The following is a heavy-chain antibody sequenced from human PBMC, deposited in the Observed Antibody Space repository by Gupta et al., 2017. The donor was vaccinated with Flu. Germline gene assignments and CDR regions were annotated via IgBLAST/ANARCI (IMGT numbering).Heavy chain of an antibody. CDR3: AKAKLRFDRYYYYGMDV. J-gene: IGHJ6*02. CDR2: ISYDGSNK. V-gene: IGHV3-30*18. Sequence: QVQLVESGGGVVQPGRSLRLSCAASGFTFSSYGMHWVRQAPGKGLEWVAVISYDGSNKYYADSVKGRFTISRDNSKNTLYLQMNSLRAEDTAVYYCAKAKLRFDRYYYYGMDVWGQGTTVTVSS. CDR1: GFTFSSYG. D-gene: IGHD5-12*01.